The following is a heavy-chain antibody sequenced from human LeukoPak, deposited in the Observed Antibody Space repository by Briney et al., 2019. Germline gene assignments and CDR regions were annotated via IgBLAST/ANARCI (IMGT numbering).Heavy chain of an antibody. CDR1: GYIFTGYY. CDR3: ARQVGGGYYFDY. J-gene: IGHJ4*02. D-gene: IGHD6-19*01. Sequence: GASVKASCKASGYIFTGYYMHWVRQAPGQGLEGMGWINPNSGGTNYAHKFQGRVTMTRDTSISTVYLELSRLRSDDTAVYYCARQVGGGYYFDYWGQGTLVTVSS. CDR2: INPNSGGT. V-gene: IGHV1-2*02.